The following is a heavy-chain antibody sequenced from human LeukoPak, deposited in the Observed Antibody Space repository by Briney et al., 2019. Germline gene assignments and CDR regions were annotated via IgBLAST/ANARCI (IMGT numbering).Heavy chain of an antibody. Sequence: PSETLSLTCTVSGGSISSGTYYWSWIRQPAGKGLEWIGRIYTSGTTNYNPSLKSRVTISIDTSKNQFSLNLSSVTAADTAVYYCVRDDYGDRKIDCWGQGTLVTVSS. J-gene: IGHJ4*02. CDR3: VRDDYGDRKIDC. CDR2: IYTSGTT. CDR1: GGSISSGTYY. D-gene: IGHD4-17*01. V-gene: IGHV4-61*02.